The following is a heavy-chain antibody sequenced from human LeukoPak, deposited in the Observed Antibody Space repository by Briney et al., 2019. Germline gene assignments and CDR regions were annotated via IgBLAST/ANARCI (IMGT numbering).Heavy chain of an antibody. J-gene: IGHJ3*02. Sequence: GGSLRLSCAASGFTFSSYAMSWVRQAPGKGPEWVSSISSSSSYIYYADSVKGRFTISRDNAKNSLYLQMNSLRAEDTAVYCCARDPGAEAFDIWGQGTMVTVSS. V-gene: IGHV3-21*01. CDR1: GFTFSSYA. CDR3: ARDPGAEAFDI. CDR2: ISSSSSYI. D-gene: IGHD3-10*01.